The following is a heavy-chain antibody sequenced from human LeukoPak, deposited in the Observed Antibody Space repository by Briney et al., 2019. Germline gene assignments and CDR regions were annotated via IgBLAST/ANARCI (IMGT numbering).Heavy chain of an antibody. V-gene: IGHV4-34*01. D-gene: IGHD5-12*01. CDR1: GVSISDYY. CDR2: VSPGGYT. Sequence: PSETLSLTCAVSGVSISDYYWSWIRQCPGKGLEWIGEVSPGGYTNYNPSLESRVTMSVDTSKNQFSLTLTSVTAADTAVYYCARQGYTISYYYMDVWGKGTTVTVSS. J-gene: IGHJ6*03. CDR3: ARQGYTISYYYMDV.